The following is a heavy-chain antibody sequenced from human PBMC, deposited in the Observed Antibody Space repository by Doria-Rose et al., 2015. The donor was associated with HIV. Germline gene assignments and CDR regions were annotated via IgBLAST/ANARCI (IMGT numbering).Heavy chain of an antibody. CDR2: IFSYDER. D-gene: IGHD6-13*01. V-gene: IGHV2-26*01. CDR3: ARIKSSRWYHKYYFDF. CDR1: GVSHSSPGMG. Sequence: QITLKESGPVLVKPTETLTLTCTVSGVSHSSPGMGVSWIRQPPGKALEWLANIFSYDERSYKTSLKSRLTISSGTSKSQVVLTMTDMDPVDTATYYCARIKSSRWYHKYYFDFWGQGTLVIVSA. J-gene: IGHJ4*02.